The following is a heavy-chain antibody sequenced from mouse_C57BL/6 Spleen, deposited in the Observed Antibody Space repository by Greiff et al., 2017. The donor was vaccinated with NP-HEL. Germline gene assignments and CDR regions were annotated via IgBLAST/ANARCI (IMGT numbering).Heavy chain of an antibody. CDR1: GYTFTSYW. Sequence: QVQLQQPGAELVRPGSSVKLSCKASGYTFTSYWMHWVKQRPIQGLEWIGNIDPSDSETHYNQKFKDKATLTVDKSSSTAYMQLSSLTSEDSAVYYCAREASTMVTTSYFDYWGQGTTLTVSS. V-gene: IGHV1-52*01. CDR3: AREASTMVTTSYFDY. J-gene: IGHJ2*01. D-gene: IGHD2-2*01. CDR2: IDPSDSET.